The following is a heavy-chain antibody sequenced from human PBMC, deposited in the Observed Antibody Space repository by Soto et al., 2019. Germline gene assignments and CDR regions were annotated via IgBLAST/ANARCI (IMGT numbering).Heavy chain of an antibody. CDR1: GFTFDDYA. V-gene: IGHV3-9*01. CDR2: ISWNSGSI. J-gene: IGHJ4*02. D-gene: IGHD3-10*01. CDR3: VKDWGYGSGSYYDY. Sequence: EVQLVESGGGLVQPGRSLRLSCAASGFTFDDYAMHWVRQAPGKGLEWVSGISWNSGSIGYADSVKGRFTISRDNAKNSLYLQMNSLRAEDTALYYCVKDWGYGSGSYYDYWGQGTLVTVSS.